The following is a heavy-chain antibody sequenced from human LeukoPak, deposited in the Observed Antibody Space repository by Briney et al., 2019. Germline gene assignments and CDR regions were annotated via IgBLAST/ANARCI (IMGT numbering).Heavy chain of an antibody. J-gene: IGHJ3*02. V-gene: IGHV4-39*01. CDR1: GGTINSHTYY. CDR2: IYYSGST. Sequence: SETLSLTCTVSGGTINSHTYYWGWIRQPPGKGLEWIGSIYYSGSTYYNPSLKSRVTISVDTSKNQFSLKLSSVTAADTAVCYCARATGFTHPDAFDIWGQGTMVTVSS. CDR3: ARATGFTHPDAFDI. D-gene: IGHD1-1*01.